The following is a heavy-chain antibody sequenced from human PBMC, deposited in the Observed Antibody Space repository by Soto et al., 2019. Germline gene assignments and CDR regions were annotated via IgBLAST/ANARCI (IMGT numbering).Heavy chain of an antibody. J-gene: IGHJ4*02. V-gene: IGHV3-30*03. D-gene: IGHD3-22*01. Sequence: QVQLVESGGGVVQPGRSLRLSCAASGFTFSSYGMHWVRQAPGKGLEWVAVISYDGSNKYYADSVKGRFTISRDNSKNTRYLQMNSLRAEDTAVYYCASSVYYYESSGYVDHLKLDYWGQGTLVTVSS. CDR1: GFTFSSYG. CDR2: ISYDGSNK. CDR3: ASSVYYYESSGYVDHLKLDY.